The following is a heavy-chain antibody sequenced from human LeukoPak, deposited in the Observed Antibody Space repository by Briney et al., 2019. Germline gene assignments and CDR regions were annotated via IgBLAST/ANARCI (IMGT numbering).Heavy chain of an antibody. D-gene: IGHD3-22*01. CDR3: ASKPITMIEDDAFDI. V-gene: IGHV4-34*09. Sequence: SETLSLTCAVYGGSFSGYYWSWIRQPPGKGLEWIGYIYYSGSTYYNPSLKSRVTISVDTSKNQFSLKLSSVTAADTAVYYCASKPITMIEDDAFDIWGQGTMVTVSS. CDR1: GGSFSGYY. J-gene: IGHJ3*02. CDR2: IYYSGST.